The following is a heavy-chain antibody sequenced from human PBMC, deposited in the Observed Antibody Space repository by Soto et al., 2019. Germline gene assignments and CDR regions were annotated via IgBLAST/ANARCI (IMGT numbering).Heavy chain of an antibody. V-gene: IGHV1-3*01. CDR1: GYTFTSYA. J-gene: IGHJ4*02. D-gene: IGHD3-16*02. Sequence: QVQLVQSGAEVMKPGASVKVSCKASGYTFTSYAMHWVRQAPGQRLEWMGWINAGNGNTKYSQKFQGRVTITRDTSASTAYMELSSLRSEDTAVYYCAIDYDYIWGSYRYFPYGYWGQGTLVTVSS. CDR3: AIDYDYIWGSYRYFPYGY. CDR2: INAGNGNT.